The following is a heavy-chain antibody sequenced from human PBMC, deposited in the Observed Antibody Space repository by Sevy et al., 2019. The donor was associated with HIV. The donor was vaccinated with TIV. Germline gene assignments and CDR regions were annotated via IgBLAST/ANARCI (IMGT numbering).Heavy chain of an antibody. CDR3: AGPGYGSRSSGGMDV. J-gene: IGHJ6*02. Sequence: GESLKISCKGSGYSFTSYWIAWVRKMPGKGLEWMGIIYPGDSDTRYSPSFHARFTISADKSISTAYWQWSSLTASDTAMYYCAGPGYGSRSSGGMDVWGQGTTVTVSS. CDR2: IYPGDSDT. V-gene: IGHV5-51*01. D-gene: IGHD3-10*01. CDR1: GYSFTSYW.